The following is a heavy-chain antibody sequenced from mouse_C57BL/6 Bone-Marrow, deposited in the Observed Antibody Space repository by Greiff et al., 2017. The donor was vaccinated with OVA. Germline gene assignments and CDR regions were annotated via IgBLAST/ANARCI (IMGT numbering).Heavy chain of an antibody. V-gene: IGHV1-26*01. CDR1: GYTFTDYY. CDR3: ARERDYDYDDWYFDV. Sequence: VQLQQSGPELVKPGASVKISCKASGYTFTDYYMNWVKQSHGKSLEWIGDINPNNGGTSYNQKFKGKATLTVDKSSSTAYMELRSLTSEDSAVYYCARERDYDYDDWYFDVWGTGTTVTVSA. D-gene: IGHD2-4*01. J-gene: IGHJ1*03. CDR2: INPNNGGT.